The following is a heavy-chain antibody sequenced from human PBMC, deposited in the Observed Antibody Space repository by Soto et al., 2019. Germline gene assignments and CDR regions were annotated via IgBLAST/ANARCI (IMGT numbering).Heavy chain of an antibody. D-gene: IGHD1-1*01. Sequence: PSETLSLTCTVSGGSISSGDYYWSWIRQPPGKGLEWIGYIYYSGSTYYNPSLKSRVTISVDTSKNQFSLKLSSVTAADTAVYYCARDLKLGYHAFDIWGQGTMVTVSS. CDR3: ARDLKLGYHAFDI. V-gene: IGHV4-30-4*01. J-gene: IGHJ3*02. CDR1: GGSISSGDYY. CDR2: IYYSGST.